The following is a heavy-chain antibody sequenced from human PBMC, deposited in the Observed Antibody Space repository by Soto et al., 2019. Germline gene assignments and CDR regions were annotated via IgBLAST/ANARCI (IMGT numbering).Heavy chain of an antibody. V-gene: IGHV1-69*02. Sequence: SVKVSCKASGGTFSSYTISWVRQAPGQGLEWMGRIIPILGIANYAQKFQGRVTITADKSTSTAYMELSSLRSEDTAVYYCARVPVAGYNWFDPWGQGTLVTVSS. D-gene: IGHD6-19*01. CDR2: IIPILGIA. CDR1: GGTFSSYT. CDR3: ARVPVAGYNWFDP. J-gene: IGHJ5*02.